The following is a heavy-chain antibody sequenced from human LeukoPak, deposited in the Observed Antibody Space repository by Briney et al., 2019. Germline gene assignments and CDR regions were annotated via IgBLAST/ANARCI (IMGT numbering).Heavy chain of an antibody. D-gene: IGHD2-15*01. CDR1: GFTFSGSV. V-gene: IGHV3-73*01. Sequence: GGSLRLSCSASGFTFSGSVMHWVRQASGKGLEWVGHIRSRANTYATAYAASVKGRFTISRDDSRNTAFLQMNSLKTEDTAVYYCTRDLGYCGGGSCLTFDYWGQGALVTVSS. J-gene: IGHJ4*02. CDR3: TRDLGYCGGGSCLTFDY. CDR2: IRSRANTYAT.